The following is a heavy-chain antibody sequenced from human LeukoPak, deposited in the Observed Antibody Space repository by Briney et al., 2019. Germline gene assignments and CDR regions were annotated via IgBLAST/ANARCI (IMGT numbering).Heavy chain of an antibody. D-gene: IGHD3-10*01. Sequence: PGRSLRLSCAASGFTFSSYGMHWVRQAPGKGLEWVAVISYDGSNKYYADSVKGRFTISKDNSKNTLYLQMNSLRAEDTAVYYCAKASPRVWFGELSNFDYWGQGTLVTVSS. CDR2: ISYDGSNK. J-gene: IGHJ4*02. CDR3: AKASPRVWFGELSNFDY. CDR1: GFTFSSYG. V-gene: IGHV3-30*18.